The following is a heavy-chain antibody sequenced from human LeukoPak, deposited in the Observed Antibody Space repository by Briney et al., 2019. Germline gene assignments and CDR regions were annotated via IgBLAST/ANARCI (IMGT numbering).Heavy chain of an antibody. D-gene: IGHD1-26*01. Sequence: ASVKVSCTASGYTFTSYDINWVRQATGQGLEWMGWMNPNSGNTGYAQKFQGRVTMTRNTSISTAYMELSSLRSEDTAVYYCARGQWELLGDYYGMDVWGQGTTVTVSS. CDR3: ARGQWELLGDYYGMDV. CDR1: GYTFTSYD. J-gene: IGHJ6*02. V-gene: IGHV1-8*01. CDR2: MNPNSGNT.